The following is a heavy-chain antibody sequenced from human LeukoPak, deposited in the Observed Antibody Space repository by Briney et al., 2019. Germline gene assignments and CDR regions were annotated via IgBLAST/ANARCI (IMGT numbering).Heavy chain of an antibody. CDR3: ARFSEAPYYDFWSGYYQGAFDI. Sequence: GGSLRLSCAASGFTFSSYWMHWVRQAPGKGLVWVSRINSDGSSTSYADSVNGRFTISRDNAKNTLYLQMNSLRAEDTAVYYCARFSEAPYYDFWSGYYQGAFDIWGQGTMVTVSS. J-gene: IGHJ3*02. CDR2: INSDGSST. V-gene: IGHV3-74*01. CDR1: GFTFSSYW. D-gene: IGHD3-3*01.